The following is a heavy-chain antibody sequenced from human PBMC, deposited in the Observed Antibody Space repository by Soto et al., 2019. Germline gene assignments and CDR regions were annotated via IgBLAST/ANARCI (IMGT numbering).Heavy chain of an antibody. D-gene: IGHD3-16*02. J-gene: IGHJ5*01. Sequence: GASVKVSCKASGYTFTGYYMHWVRQAPGQGLEWMGWINPNSGGTNYAQKFQGWVTMTRDTSISTAYMELSRLRSDDTAVYYCARGRPMITFGLVIVLTYSNWFDFWGQGTLVTVSS. CDR3: ARGRPMITFGLVIVLTYSNWFDF. CDR1: GYTFTGYY. CDR2: INPNSGGT. V-gene: IGHV1-2*04.